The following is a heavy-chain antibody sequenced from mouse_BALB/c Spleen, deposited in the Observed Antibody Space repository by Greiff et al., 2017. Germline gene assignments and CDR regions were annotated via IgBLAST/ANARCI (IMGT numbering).Heavy chain of an antibody. CDR2: INPSNGGT. Sequence: QVQLQQPGAELVKPGASVKLSCKASGYTFTSYYMYWVKQRPGQGLEWIGGINPSNGGTNFNEKFKSKATLTVDKSSSTAYMQLSSLTSEDSAVYYWTGAGGRDYWGQGTTVTVSA. J-gene: IGHJ2*01. D-gene: IGHD3-3*01. V-gene: IGHV1S81*02. CDR1: GYTFTSYY. CDR3: TGAGGRDY.